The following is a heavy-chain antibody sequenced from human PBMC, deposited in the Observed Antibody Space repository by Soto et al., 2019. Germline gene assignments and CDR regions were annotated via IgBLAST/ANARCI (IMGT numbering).Heavy chain of an antibody. Sequence: GASVKVSCKASGGTFSSYAISWVRQAPGQGLEWMGGIIPIFGTANYAQKFQGRVTITADESTSTAYMELSSLRSEDTAVYYCAREGDYYDSSGLDNWFGPWGQGTLVTVSS. CDR3: AREGDYYDSSGLDNWFGP. CDR2: IIPIFGTA. CDR1: GGTFSSYA. D-gene: IGHD3-22*01. V-gene: IGHV1-69*13. J-gene: IGHJ5*02.